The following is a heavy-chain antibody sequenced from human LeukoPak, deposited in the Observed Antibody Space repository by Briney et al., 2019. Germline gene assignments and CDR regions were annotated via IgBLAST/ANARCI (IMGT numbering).Heavy chain of an antibody. V-gene: IGHV1-18*01. J-gene: IGHJ4*02. CDR1: GYIFTNYG. Sequence: ASVKVSCKASGYIFTNYGISWVRQAPGQGLEWMGWISVYNGNTNYAQKFQGRVTMTRDTSISTAYMELSRLRSDDAAVYYCESHGWGGYYKPTAGYFDYWGQGTLVTVSS. CDR2: ISVYNGNT. CDR3: ESHGWGGYYKPTAGYFDY. D-gene: IGHD3-3*01.